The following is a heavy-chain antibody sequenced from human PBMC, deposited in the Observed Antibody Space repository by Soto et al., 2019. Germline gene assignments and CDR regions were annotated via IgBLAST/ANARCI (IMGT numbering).Heavy chain of an antibody. CDR1: GYTFTSYG. Sequence: ASVKVSCKASGYTFTSYGISWVRQAPGQGLEWMGWISAYNGNTNYAQKLQGRVTITRDTSASTAYMELSSLRSEDTAVYYCARDPESGYYYGMDVWGQGTTVTVSS. CDR2: ISAYNGNT. V-gene: IGHV1-18*01. J-gene: IGHJ6*02. CDR3: ARDPESGYYYGMDV.